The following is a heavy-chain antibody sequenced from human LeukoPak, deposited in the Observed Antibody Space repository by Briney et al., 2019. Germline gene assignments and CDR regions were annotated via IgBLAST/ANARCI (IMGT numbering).Heavy chain of an antibody. J-gene: IGHJ4*02. CDR1: GDSITTYY. D-gene: IGHD6-25*01. CDR3: ARSSAVQSAAPFDY. CDR2: IYYDGST. Sequence: SDTLSLTCTVSGDSITTYYWNWIRQPPGKGLEWLGYIYYDGSTTYSPSLKSRVAISFDTSKNQFSLKVTSVTAADTAVYYCARSSAVQSAAPFDYWGQGTLVTVSS. V-gene: IGHV4-59*07.